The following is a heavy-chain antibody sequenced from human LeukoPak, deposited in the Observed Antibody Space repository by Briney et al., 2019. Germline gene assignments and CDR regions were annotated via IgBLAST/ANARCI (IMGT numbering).Heavy chain of an antibody. CDR2: IYYSGST. CDR3: ARSYYYDSSGYPVVGMDV. D-gene: IGHD3-22*01. CDR1: GGSISSYY. V-gene: IGHV4-59*08. J-gene: IGHJ6*02. Sequence: PSETLSLTCTVSGGSISSYYWSWIRQPPGKGLEWIGYIYYSGSTNYNPSLKSRVTISVDTSKNQLSLKMSSVTAADTAVYYCARSYYYDSSGYPVVGMDVWGQGATVTVSS.